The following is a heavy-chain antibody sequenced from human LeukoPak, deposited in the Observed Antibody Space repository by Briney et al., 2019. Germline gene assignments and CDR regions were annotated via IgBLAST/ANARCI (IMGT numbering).Heavy chain of an antibody. CDR2: ISSSSSTI. J-gene: IGHJ4*02. Sequence: GGSLRLSCAASGFTFSSYSMNWVRQAPGKGLEWVSYISSSSSTIYYADSVKGRFTISRDNAKNSLYLQMNSLRVEDTAFYYCATGGDYYGSGSFYTPLGYWGQGTLVTVSS. V-gene: IGHV3-48*04. CDR3: ATGGDYYGSGSFYTPLGY. CDR1: GFTFSSYS. D-gene: IGHD3-10*01.